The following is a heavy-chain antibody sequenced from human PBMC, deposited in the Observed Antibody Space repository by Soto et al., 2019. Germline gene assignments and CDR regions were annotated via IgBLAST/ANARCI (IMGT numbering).Heavy chain of an antibody. CDR2: IWYDGSNK. D-gene: IGHD6-19*01. V-gene: IGHV3-33*01. J-gene: IGHJ4*02. CDR1: GVTFSSYG. Sequence: GGSLRLSCGTSGVTFSSYGMHWVRQAPGKGLEWVAVIWYDGSNKYYADSVKGRFTISRDNSKNTLYLQMNSLRAEDTAVYYCARDRAVAGYYFDYWGQGTLVTVSS. CDR3: ARDRAVAGYYFDY.